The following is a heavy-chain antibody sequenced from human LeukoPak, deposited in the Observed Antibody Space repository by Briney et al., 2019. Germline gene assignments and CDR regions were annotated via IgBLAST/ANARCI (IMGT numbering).Heavy chain of an antibody. CDR1: GFTFSSYG. CDR3: ARDGNNYGYRAKNYFDY. J-gene: IGHJ4*02. CDR2: IWYDGSNK. D-gene: IGHD3-10*01. V-gene: IGHV3-33*01. Sequence: GRSLRLSCAASGFTFSSYGMHWVRQAPGKGLEWVAVIWYDGSNKYYADSVKGRFTISRDNSKNTLYLQMNSLRAEDTAVYYCARDGNNYGYRAKNYFDYWGQGTLVTVSS.